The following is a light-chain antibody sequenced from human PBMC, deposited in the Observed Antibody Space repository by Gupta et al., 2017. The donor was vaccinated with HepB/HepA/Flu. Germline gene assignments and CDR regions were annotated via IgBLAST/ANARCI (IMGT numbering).Light chain of an antibody. Sequence: VMVQSPLSLSVTPGEPDSISCRSSQSLLHSNGYNYLDWYLQKPGQSPQLLIDLGSNRSSGVPDMFSGSGSGTDLTLKISRVEAEYVGVYYCIQALQTPTFGQGTRLEIK. CDR1: QSLLHSNGYNY. CDR3: IQALQTPT. V-gene: IGKV2-28*01. CDR2: LGS. J-gene: IGKJ5*01.